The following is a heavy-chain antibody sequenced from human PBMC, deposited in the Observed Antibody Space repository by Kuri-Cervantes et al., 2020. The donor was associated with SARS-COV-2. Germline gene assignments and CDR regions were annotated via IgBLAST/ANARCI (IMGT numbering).Heavy chain of an antibody. V-gene: IGHV5-51*01. CDR2: IYPGDSDT. CDR3: ARHFRHKDWLIPEVSTYFDS. Sequence: GGSLRLSCKGSGYSFTTYWFSWVRQVPGKGLEWMGVIYPGDSDTRYSPSFQGQVTMSSARSISTAYLQWSSLKASDTAIYYCARHFRHKDWLIPEVSTYFDSWGQGTLVTVSS. CDR1: GYSFTTYW. J-gene: IGHJ4*02. D-gene: IGHD3-22*01.